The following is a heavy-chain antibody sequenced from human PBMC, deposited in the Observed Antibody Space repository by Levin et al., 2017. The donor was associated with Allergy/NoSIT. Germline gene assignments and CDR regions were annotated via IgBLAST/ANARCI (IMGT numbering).Heavy chain of an antibody. D-gene: IGHD5-12*01. J-gene: IGHJ4*02. Sequence: SQTLSLPCAISGDSVSSSSASWHWIRQSPSRGLEWLGRTYYRSNWYNDYAASVNSRITSTPDTSKNQFSLQLNSVTPEDTAVYFCARGGYSGAFDYWGQGTLVTVSS. V-gene: IGHV6-1*01. CDR2: TYYRSNWYN. CDR1: GDSVSSSSAS. CDR3: ARGGYSGAFDY.